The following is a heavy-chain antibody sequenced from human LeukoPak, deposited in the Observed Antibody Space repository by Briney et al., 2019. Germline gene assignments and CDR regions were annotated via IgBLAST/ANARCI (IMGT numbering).Heavy chain of an antibody. D-gene: IGHD1-7*01. Sequence: PSETLSLTCAVSGGSISSGGYSWSWIRQPPGKGLEWIGYIYHSGSTYYNPSLKSRVTISVDRSKNQFSLKLSSVTAADTAVYYCARAPNYYFDYWGQGTLDTVSS. J-gene: IGHJ4*02. V-gene: IGHV4-30-2*01. CDR1: GGSISSGGYS. CDR2: IYHSGST. CDR3: ARAPNYYFDY.